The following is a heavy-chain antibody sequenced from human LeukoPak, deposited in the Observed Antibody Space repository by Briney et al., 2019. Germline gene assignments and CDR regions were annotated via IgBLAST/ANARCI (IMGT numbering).Heavy chain of an antibody. V-gene: IGHV3-30-3*01. CDR2: ISYGGSNK. J-gene: IGHJ6*02. Sequence: PGGSLRLSCAASGFTFSSYAMHWVRQAPGKGLEWVAVISYGGSNKYYAGSVKGRFTISRDNSKNTLHLQMNSLRAEDTAVYYCARASPTTVTTIYGMDVWGQGTTVTVSS. CDR1: GFTFSSYA. CDR3: ARASPTTVTTIYGMDV. D-gene: IGHD4-17*01.